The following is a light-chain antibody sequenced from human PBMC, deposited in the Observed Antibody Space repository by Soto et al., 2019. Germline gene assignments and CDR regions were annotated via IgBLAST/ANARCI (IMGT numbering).Light chain of an antibody. CDR1: QSISSW. V-gene: IGKV1-5*03. J-gene: IGKJ1*01. Sequence: DIPMTQSPSTLSASVGDRVTITCRASQSISSWLAWYQQKPGKAPKLLIYKASTLQSGVPSRFSGRGSGTQFTLAISSLQPDDSATYYCQQYNDNWTFGPGTKVEIK. CDR3: QQYNDNWT. CDR2: KAS.